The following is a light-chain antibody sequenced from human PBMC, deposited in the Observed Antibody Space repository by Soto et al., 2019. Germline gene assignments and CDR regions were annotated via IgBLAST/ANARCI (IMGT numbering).Light chain of an antibody. J-gene: IGKJ4*01. CDR2: DAS. CDR3: RQRYNWPLT. Sequence: IVLTKSPATLSLSPGERATLSCKASQSISNSLGWFQQKPGQAPRLLIDDASNRATGIPARFTGSGSGSDFTLTISSLEPEDFGVYYCRQRYNWPLTFGGGTKVEIK. CDR1: QSISNS. V-gene: IGKV3-11*01.